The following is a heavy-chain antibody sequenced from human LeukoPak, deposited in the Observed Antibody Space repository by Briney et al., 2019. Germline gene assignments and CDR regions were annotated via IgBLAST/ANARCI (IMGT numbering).Heavy chain of an antibody. CDR1: GYTFTSYS. D-gene: IGHD2-15*01. J-gene: IGHJ6*02. CDR3: AREEGIEDYYYGMDV. V-gene: IGHV1-18*01. CDR2: ISAYNGNT. Sequence: ASVKVSCKASGYTFTSYSISLGRQAPGQGLEWMGGISAYNGNTNYAQKLQGRVTMTTDTSTSTAYMELRSLRSDHTAVYYCAREEGIEDYYYGMDVWGQGTTVTVSS.